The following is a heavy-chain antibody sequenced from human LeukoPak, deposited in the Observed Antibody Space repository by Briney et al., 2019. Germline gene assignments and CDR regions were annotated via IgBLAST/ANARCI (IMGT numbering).Heavy chain of an antibody. CDR1: GLTFSDAW. J-gene: IGHJ4*02. CDR3: TWMATIFTVDY. CDR2: IRNDRIT. D-gene: IGHD5-12*01. Sequence: GESLRLSCVLSGLTFSDAWMSWVRQAPGKGLEWVGRIRNDRITDYAAPVQGRFSISRDNSKNTFYLQMNSLRTEDTGMYFRTWMATIFTVDYWGQGTLVTVSS. V-gene: IGHV3-15*01.